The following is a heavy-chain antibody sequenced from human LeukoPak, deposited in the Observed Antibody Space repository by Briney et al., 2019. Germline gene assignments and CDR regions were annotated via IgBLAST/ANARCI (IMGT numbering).Heavy chain of an antibody. CDR1: GYTFTSYY. J-gene: IGHJ4*02. V-gene: IGHV1-46*01. Sequence: ASVKVSCKASGYTFTSYYMHWVRQAPGQGLEWMGIINPSGGSTSYAQKFKGRVTMTRDTSTSTVYMELRSLRSEDTAVYYCARDKQQLVVLDYWGQGTLVTVSS. CDR2: INPSGGST. D-gene: IGHD6-6*01. CDR3: ARDKQQLVVLDY.